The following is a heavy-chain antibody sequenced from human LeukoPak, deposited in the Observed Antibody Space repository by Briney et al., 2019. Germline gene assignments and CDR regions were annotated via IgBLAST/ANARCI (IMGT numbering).Heavy chain of an antibody. CDR3: AGLGGYSSSSDY. J-gene: IGHJ4*02. D-gene: IGHD6-6*01. CDR1: GGSISNYY. V-gene: IGHV4-59*12. CDR2: IYYSGST. Sequence: SETLSLTCTVSGGSISNYYWSWIRQPPGKGLEWIGYIYYSGSTKYNPSLKSRVTISVDTSKNQFSLKLSSVTAADTAVYYCAGLGGYSSSSDYWGQGTLVTVSS.